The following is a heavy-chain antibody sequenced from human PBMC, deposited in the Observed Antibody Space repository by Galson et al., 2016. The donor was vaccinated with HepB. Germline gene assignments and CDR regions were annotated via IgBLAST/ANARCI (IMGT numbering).Heavy chain of an antibody. D-gene: IGHD2-15*01. J-gene: IGHJ3*02. Sequence: QSGAEVKKPGASVKVSCKASGYNFTSYGISWVRQAPGQGLEWMGWISSYNGKTNFAQKFQGRVTVTTDTSSSTTYMELSSLRSDDTAVYYCASGGGRDIWGQGTMVTVSS. V-gene: IGHV1-18*04. CDR1: GYNFTSYG. CDR2: ISSYNGKT. CDR3: ASGGGRDI.